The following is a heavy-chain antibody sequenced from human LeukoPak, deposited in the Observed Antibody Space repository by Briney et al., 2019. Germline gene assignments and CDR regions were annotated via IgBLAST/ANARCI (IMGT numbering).Heavy chain of an antibody. J-gene: IGHJ5*02. V-gene: IGHV3-33*01. CDR1: GFTFSSYG. D-gene: IGHD4-17*01. CDR3: ASYGDQGWFDP. Sequence: GGSLRLSCAASGFTFSSYGMHWVRQAPGKGLEWVAVIWYDGSNKYYADSVKGRFTISRDNSKNTLYLQMNGLRAEDTAVYYCASYGDQGWFDPWGQGTLVTVSS. CDR2: IWYDGSNK.